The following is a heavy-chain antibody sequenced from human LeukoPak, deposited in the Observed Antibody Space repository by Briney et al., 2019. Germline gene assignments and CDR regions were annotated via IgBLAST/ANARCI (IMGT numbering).Heavy chain of an antibody. CDR3: ARGRNYDFWSGYPYYYYMDV. Sequence: ASVKVSCKASGYTFTSYAMNWVRQAPGQGLEWMGWVSAYNGNTNYAQKLQGRVTMTTDTSTSTAYMELRSLRSDDTAVYYCARGRNYDFWSGYPYYYYMDVWGKGTTVTVSS. D-gene: IGHD3-3*01. CDR2: VSAYNGNT. J-gene: IGHJ6*03. CDR1: GYTFTSYA. V-gene: IGHV1-18*01.